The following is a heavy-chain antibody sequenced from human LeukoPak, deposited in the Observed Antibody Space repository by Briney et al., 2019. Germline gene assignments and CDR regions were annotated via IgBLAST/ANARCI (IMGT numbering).Heavy chain of an antibody. J-gene: IGHJ6*03. V-gene: IGHV1-2*02. Sequence: ASVKVSCKASGYTFAAYYMYWVRQAPGQGLEWMGWIRPNSGGTNYAQKFQGRVTMTRDTSISTAYMELSRLRSDDTAVYYCARDAIAAAGTQLPYYYYYMDVWGKGTTVTISS. D-gene: IGHD6-13*01. CDR2: IRPNSGGT. CDR3: ARDAIAAAGTQLPYYYYYMDV. CDR1: GYTFAAYY.